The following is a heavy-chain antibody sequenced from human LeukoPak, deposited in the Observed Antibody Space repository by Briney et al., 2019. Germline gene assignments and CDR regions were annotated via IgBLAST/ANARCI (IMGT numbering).Heavy chain of an antibody. D-gene: IGHD3-10*01. CDR1: GGSISSSSYY. CDR2: IYYSGST. J-gene: IGHJ5*02. V-gene: IGHV4-39*07. CDR3: ASFWDANYHGSGSTLNWFDP. Sequence: SETLSLTCTVSGGSISSSSYYWGWIRQPPGKGLEWIGSIYYSGSTYYNPSLKSRVTISVDTSKNQFSLKLSSVTAADTAVYYCASFWDANYHGSGSTLNWFDPWGQGTLVTVSS.